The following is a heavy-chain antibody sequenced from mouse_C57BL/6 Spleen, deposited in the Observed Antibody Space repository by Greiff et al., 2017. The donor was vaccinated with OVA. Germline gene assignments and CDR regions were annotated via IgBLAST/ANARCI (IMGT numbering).Heavy chain of an antibody. J-gene: IGHJ1*03. D-gene: IGHD1-1*01. CDR2: IYPGSGNT. V-gene: IGHV1-66*01. Sequence: VQLKESGPELVKPGASVKISCKASGYSFTSYYIHWVKQRPGQGLEWIGWIYPGSGNTKYNEKFKGKATLTADTSSSTAYMQLSSLTSEDSAVYYCARERTTVVAKGYFDVWGTGTTVTVSS. CDR1: GYSFTSYY. CDR3: ARERTTVVAKGYFDV.